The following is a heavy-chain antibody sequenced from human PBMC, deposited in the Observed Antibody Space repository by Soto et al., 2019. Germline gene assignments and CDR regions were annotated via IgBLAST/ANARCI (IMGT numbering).Heavy chain of an antibody. CDR3: VKDLSSRYLSGLFFDF. Sequence: EVQLLESGGGLVQPGGSLRLSCVASGFTFGAFAMTWVRQAPGKGLEWVSSIAISAVDTYNAPAVKGRFTTSRDDSKNNRYLQMESLRAGDKAVYYCVKDLSSRYLSGLFFDFWGPGIVVTVSS. D-gene: IGHD1-26*01. CDR2: IAISAVDT. V-gene: IGHV3-23*01. J-gene: IGHJ4*02. CDR1: GFTFGAFA.